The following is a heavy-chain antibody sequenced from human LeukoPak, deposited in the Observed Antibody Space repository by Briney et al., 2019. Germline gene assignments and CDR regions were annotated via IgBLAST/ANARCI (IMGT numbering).Heavy chain of an antibody. Sequence: GGSLRLSCAASGFTFSDSAMTWVRQTPGKGLDWVSLISFSGANTYYADSVKGRFAMSRDNSKHILYLQMNSLRVEDPAKYYCVRDIELSTWGPGTMVTVSS. V-gene: IGHV3-23*01. CDR2: ISFSGANT. CDR1: GFTFSDSA. J-gene: IGHJ3*01. CDR3: VRDIELST. D-gene: IGHD3-16*02.